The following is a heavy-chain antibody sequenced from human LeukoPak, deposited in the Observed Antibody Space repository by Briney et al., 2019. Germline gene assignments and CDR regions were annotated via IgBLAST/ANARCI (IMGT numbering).Heavy chain of an antibody. J-gene: IGHJ3*02. CDR1: GFTFSDYY. Sequence: PGGSLRLSCAASGFTFSDYYMSWIRQAPAKGLELVSYISSSFSTIYYADSVNGRFTISRDNAKNSLYLQMNSLRAEDTAVYYCASDPTVTDNDDAFDIWGQGTMVTVSS. CDR2: ISSSFSTI. V-gene: IGHV3-11*01. CDR3: ASDPTVTDNDDAFDI. D-gene: IGHD4-17*01.